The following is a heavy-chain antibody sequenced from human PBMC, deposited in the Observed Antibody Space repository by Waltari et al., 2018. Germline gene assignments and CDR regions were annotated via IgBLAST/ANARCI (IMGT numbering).Heavy chain of an antibody. CDR2: IHPNSGGT. Sequence: QVQLVQSGAEVKKPGASVKVSCKSSGYACRSYSMHWVRQAPGQGLEWMGWIHPNSGGTNYAQKYQGRITMTRDTSISTVYMELSRLISNDTAVYYCARSYQSGSYSDYWGQGTPVTVSS. J-gene: IGHJ4*02. CDR3: ARSYQSGSYSDY. D-gene: IGHD1-26*01. V-gene: IGHV1-2*02. CDR1: GYACRSYS.